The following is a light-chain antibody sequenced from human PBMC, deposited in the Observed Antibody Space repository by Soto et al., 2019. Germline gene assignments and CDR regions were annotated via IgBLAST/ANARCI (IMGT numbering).Light chain of an antibody. CDR1: SSDVGGYNY. J-gene: IGLJ3*02. CDR2: DVS. Sequence: QSVLTQPRSVSGSPGQSVTISCTGTSSDVGGYNYVSWYQQHPGKAPKLRIYDVSKRPSGVPDRFSGFKSGNTASLTISGLQAEDEADYYCFSYAGSYTWVFGGGTTVTVL. V-gene: IGLV2-11*01. CDR3: FSYAGSYTWV.